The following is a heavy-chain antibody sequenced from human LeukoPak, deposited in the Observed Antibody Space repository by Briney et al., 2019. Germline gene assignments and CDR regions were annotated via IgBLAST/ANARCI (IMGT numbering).Heavy chain of an antibody. CDR2: IYYSGNT. J-gene: IGHJ4*02. D-gene: IGHD3/OR15-3a*01. V-gene: IGHV4-39*01. CDR3: ARQTGSGLFILP. CDR1: GVSISSSNSY. Sequence: SETLSLTCTVSGVSISSSNSYWGWIRQPPGKGLEWIGSIYYSGNTYYNASLKSQVSISIATSKNQFSLRLTSVTAADTAVYYCARQTGSGLFILPGGQGTLVTVSS.